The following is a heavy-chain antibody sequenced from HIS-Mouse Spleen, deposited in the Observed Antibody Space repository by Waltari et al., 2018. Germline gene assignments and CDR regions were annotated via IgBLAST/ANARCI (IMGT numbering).Heavy chain of an antibody. CDR2: IYYSGST. D-gene: IGHD6-13*01. CDR3: AREIPYSSSWYDWYFDL. J-gene: IGHJ2*01. Sequence: QLQLQESGPGLVKPSETLSLTCTVSGGSISSSSYYWGWIRQPPGKGLEWSGRIYYSGSTSYNPSLRSPVTISVDPSKNQFALKLSAVTAADTAVYYCAREIPYSSSWYDWYFDLWGRGTLVTVSS. V-gene: IGHV4-39*07. CDR1: GGSISSSSYY.